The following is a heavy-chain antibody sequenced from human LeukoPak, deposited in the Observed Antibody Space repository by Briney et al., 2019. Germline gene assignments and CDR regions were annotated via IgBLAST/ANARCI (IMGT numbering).Heavy chain of an antibody. Sequence: GGSLRLSCAASGISFSDYYMSWIRQAPGKGLEWVSDISSGSTYTNYADSVKGRFTIFRDNAKSSLYLQMNSLRTEDTAVYYCARVNNYYGARGGGYFDYWGQGTLVTVS. V-gene: IGHV3-11*05. D-gene: IGHD3-10*01. CDR2: ISSGSTYT. J-gene: IGHJ4*02. CDR3: ARVNNYYGARGGGYFDY. CDR1: GISFSDYY.